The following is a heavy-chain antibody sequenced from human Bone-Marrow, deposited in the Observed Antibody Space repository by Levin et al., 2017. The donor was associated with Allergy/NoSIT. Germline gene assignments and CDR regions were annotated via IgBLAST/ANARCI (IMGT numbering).Heavy chain of an antibody. J-gene: IGHJ4*02. Sequence: GGSLRLSCAASGFTFSSYAMSWVRQAPGKGLEWVSTISANGVGTYYADSVKGRFTISRNNSKNTLYLQMNSLRVEDTAVYYCAKGASSWYNYFDYWGQGTLVTVSS. CDR3: AKGASSWYNYFDY. D-gene: IGHD6-13*01. CDR1: GFTFSSYA. CDR2: ISANGVGT. V-gene: IGHV3-23*01.